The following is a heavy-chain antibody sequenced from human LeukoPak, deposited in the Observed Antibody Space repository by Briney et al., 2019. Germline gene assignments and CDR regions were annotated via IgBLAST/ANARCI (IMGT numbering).Heavy chain of an antibody. V-gene: IGHV5-51*01. CDR3: ARRYGTSTSCFHLDY. CDR1: GNIFSDYC. J-gene: IGHJ4*02. CDR2: ICPGDSDA. Sequence: GESLKISCKASGNIFSDYCIAWVRQMPGKGLEWMGIICPGDSDARYSPSFQGQVTISADKSISTAYLQWSSLKASDTAMYYCARRYGTSTSCFHLDYWGQGTLVTASS. D-gene: IGHD2-2*01.